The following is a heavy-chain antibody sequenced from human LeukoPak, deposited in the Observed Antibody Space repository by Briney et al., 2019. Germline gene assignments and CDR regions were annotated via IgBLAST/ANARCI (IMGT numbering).Heavy chain of an antibody. CDR2: ISGSGGTT. J-gene: IGHJ4*02. D-gene: IGHD4-11*01. CDR3: AKGSPNYSNRFDY. CDR1: GFTFSSYA. V-gene: IGHV3-23*01. Sequence: SGGSLRLSCAASGFTFSSYAMSWVRQAPGKGLEWVSGISGSGGTTYYADPVKGRFTISRDNSKNTLYLQMNSLRAEDTAVYYCAKGSPNYSNRFDYWGQGTLVTVSS.